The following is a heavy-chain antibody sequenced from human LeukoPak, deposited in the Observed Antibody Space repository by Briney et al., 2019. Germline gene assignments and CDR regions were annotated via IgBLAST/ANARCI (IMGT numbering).Heavy chain of an antibody. D-gene: IGHD1-1*01. Sequence: QPGGSLRPSCGASGFPFRRYAMTPVRQTPGKGLESVSVITDDEDTYYADSVKGRFTISRDNSQNTVFLQMNSLRVEDTAVYYCTKVDDWTPGNYNDSWGQGTLVTVSS. J-gene: IGHJ4*02. CDR1: GFPFRRYA. CDR3: TKVDDWTPGNYNDS. CDR2: ITDDEDT. V-gene: IGHV3-23*01.